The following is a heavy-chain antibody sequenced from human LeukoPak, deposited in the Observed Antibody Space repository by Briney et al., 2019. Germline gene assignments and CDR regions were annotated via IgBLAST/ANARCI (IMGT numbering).Heavy chain of an antibody. CDR3: AKGPSRNIAAAGTDY. V-gene: IGHV3-23*01. CDR1: GFTLSSYA. Sequence: GSLRLSCAASGFTLSSYAMTWVRQAPGRGLEWVSSVDGGGGGTYYADSVKGRFTISRDNSKNTLYLQMNSLRAEDTAVYYCAKGPSRNIAAAGTDYWGQGTLVTVSS. CDR2: VDGGGGGT. J-gene: IGHJ4*02. D-gene: IGHD6-13*01.